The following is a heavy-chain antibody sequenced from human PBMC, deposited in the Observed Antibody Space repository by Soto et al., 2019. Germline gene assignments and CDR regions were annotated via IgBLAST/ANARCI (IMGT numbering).Heavy chain of an antibody. CDR2: ISAYNGNT. CDR1: GYTFTSYG. J-gene: IGHJ3*02. Sequence: ASVKVSCKASGYTFTSYGISWVRQAPGQGLEWMGWISAYNGNTNYAQKLQGRVTMTTDTSTSTAYMELRSLRSDDTAVYYCARGNEYYYDSSGYINGVAFDIWGQGTMVTVAS. V-gene: IGHV1-18*04. CDR3: ARGNEYYYDSSGYINGVAFDI. D-gene: IGHD3-22*01.